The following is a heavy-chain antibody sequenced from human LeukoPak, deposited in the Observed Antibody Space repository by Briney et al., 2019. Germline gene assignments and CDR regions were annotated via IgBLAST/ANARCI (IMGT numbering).Heavy chain of an antibody. CDR1: GYTFTSYY. CDR2: MNPNSGNT. J-gene: IGHJ4*02. V-gene: IGHV1-8*02. Sequence: ASVKVSCKASGYTFTSYYMHWVRQAPGQGLEWMGWMNPNSGNTGYAQKFQGRVTMTRNTSISTAYMELSSLRSEDTAVYYCARGDGDYWGQGTLVTVSS. CDR3: ARGDGDY.